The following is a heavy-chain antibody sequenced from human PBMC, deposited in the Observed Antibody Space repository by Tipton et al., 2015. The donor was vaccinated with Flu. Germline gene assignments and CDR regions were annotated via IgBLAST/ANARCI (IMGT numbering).Heavy chain of an antibody. V-gene: IGHV4-39*07. CDR3: AREKGSSGSEFFQQ. CDR1: GGSISSGSYY. J-gene: IGHJ1*01. D-gene: IGHD6-19*01. CDR2: IYYSGRT. Sequence: TLSLTCTVSGGSISSGSYYWGWIRQPPGKGLEWIGCIYYSGRTYYNPSLKSRVTISVDTSKNQFSLKLSSVTAADTAVYYWAREKGSSGSEFFQQWGQGTLLTVPS.